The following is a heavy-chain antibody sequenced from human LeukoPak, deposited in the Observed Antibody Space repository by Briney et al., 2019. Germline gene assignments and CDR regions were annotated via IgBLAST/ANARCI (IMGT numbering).Heavy chain of an antibody. CDR2: IYGSSRT. Sequence: PGGSLRLSCAGSGFIVSSNYMSWVRQAAGKGLEWVSVIYGSSRTYYADSVKGRFTISRDNSKNTLYLQMGSLRAEDMAVYYCASTVMVRGVKGAFDIWGQGTMVTVSS. V-gene: IGHV3-66*01. CDR1: GFIVSSNY. J-gene: IGHJ3*02. CDR3: ASTVMVRGVKGAFDI. D-gene: IGHD3-10*01.